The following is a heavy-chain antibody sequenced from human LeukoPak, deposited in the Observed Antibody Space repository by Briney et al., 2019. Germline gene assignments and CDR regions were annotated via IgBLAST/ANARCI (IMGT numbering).Heavy chain of an antibody. J-gene: IGHJ5*02. CDR2: IYTSGST. CDR1: GGSISSYY. D-gene: IGHD3-10*01. CDR3: ARDQGPGMVRGGMNWFDP. Sequence: PSETLSLTCTVSGGSISSYYWSWIRQPAGKGLEWIGRIYTSGSTNYSPSLKSRVTMSVDTSKNQFSLKLSSVTAADTAVYYCARDQGPGMVRGGMNWFDPWGQGTLVTVSS. V-gene: IGHV4-4*07.